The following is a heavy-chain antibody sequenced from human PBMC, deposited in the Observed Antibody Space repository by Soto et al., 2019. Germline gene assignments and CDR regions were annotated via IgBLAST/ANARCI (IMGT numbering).Heavy chain of an antibody. CDR3: AKGRLEGYVMDV. CDR1: GFTFSSYA. CDR2: ISASGGST. Sequence: EVQLLESGGGLVQPGGSLRLSCAASGFTFSSYAMSWVRQAPGKGLEWVSTISASGGSTYYADSVRGRLTISRDNPKITLYLQMIRLRAEDTAVCYCAKGRLEGYVMDVLGQGTTVTVSS. D-gene: IGHD3-3*01. V-gene: IGHV3-23*01. J-gene: IGHJ6*02.